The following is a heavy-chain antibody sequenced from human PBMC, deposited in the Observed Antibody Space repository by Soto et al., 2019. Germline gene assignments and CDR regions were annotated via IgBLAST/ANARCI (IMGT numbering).Heavy chain of an antibody. D-gene: IGHD6-19*01. CDR1: GYTFTSYA. V-gene: IGHV1-3*01. CDR2: INAGNGNT. J-gene: IGHJ4*02. CDR3: ARGGSSGWYSNY. Sequence: QVQLVQSGAEVKKPGASVKVSCKASGYTFTSYAMHWVRQAPGQRLEWMGWINAGNGNTKYSQKFQGRVTITRDTSASTAYMELSSLRSEDTAVYYCARGGSSGWYSNYWGQGTLVTVSS.